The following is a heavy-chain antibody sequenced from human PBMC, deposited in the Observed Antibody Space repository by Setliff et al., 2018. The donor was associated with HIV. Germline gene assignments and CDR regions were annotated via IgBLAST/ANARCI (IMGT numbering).Heavy chain of an antibody. CDR1: GYSFSNYF. Sequence: ASVQVSCKTSGYSFSNYFIHWVRQAPGQGLEWMGMIKPGTPNIAQQFLRRVTMTGDTSTSTVYMELSSLGSEDTAIYYCARARTDYYDRRRRSHYYIDVWARGATVTVSS. D-gene: IGHD3-22*01. V-gene: IGHV1-46*01. CDR3: ARARTDYYDRRRRSHYYIDV. J-gene: IGHJ6*03. CDR2: IKPGTP.